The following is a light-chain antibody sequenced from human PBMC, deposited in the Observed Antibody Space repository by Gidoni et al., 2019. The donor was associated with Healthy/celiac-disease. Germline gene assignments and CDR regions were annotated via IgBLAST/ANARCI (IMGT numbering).Light chain of an antibody. CDR1: ALPKQY. V-gene: IGLV3-25*03. CDR3: QSADSSGTLEV. CDR2: KDS. Sequence: SYELTQPPSVSVSPGQTARITCSGDALPKQYAYWYQQKPGQAPVLVIYKDSARPSGTPERFSGSSSGTTVTLTISGVQAEDEADYYCQSADSSGTLEVFGGGTKLTVL. J-gene: IGLJ2*01.